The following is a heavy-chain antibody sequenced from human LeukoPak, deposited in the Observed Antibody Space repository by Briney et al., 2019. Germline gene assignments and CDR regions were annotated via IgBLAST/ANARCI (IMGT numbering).Heavy chain of an antibody. D-gene: IGHD2-2*01. Sequence: GGSLRLSCAASEFTFSSYSMNWVRQAPGKGLEWVSYISAGGSTIYYADSVQGRFTISRDNAKSSLSLQMSSLTAEDTALYYCARAPAPRHCTSTSCPRGPFDYWGQGTLVTVSS. CDR3: ARAPAPRHCTSTSCPRGPFDY. V-gene: IGHV3-48*01. CDR2: ISAGGSTI. CDR1: EFTFSSYS. J-gene: IGHJ4*02.